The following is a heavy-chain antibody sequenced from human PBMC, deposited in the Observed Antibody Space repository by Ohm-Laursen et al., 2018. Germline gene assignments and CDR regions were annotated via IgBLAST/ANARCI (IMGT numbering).Heavy chain of an antibody. CDR2: ITSTSDRT. CDR1: GFTFSIYS. D-gene: IGHD2-8*01. J-gene: IGHJ4*02. V-gene: IGHV3-23*01. CDR3: ADPPNRDF. Sequence: SLRLSCTAFGFTFSIYSMSWVRQAPGKGLEWVSSITSTSDRTDYADSVKGRFTISRDNSKNTLYLQMNVLRADDTAVYYCADPPNRDFWGQGTLVTVSS.